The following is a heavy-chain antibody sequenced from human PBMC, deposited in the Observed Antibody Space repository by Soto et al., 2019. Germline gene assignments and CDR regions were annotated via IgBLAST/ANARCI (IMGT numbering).Heavy chain of an antibody. D-gene: IGHD3-3*01. CDR2: ISHSGST. Sequence: QVQLQESGPGLVKPSGTLSLTCAVSGGSISSSNWWSWVRQPPGKGLEWIGEISHSGSTNYNPSLKSRVTLSLDKSKNQFSLKLSSVTAADTAVYYCASYITIFGVVRHGMDVWGQGTTVTVSS. CDR3: ASYITIFGVVRHGMDV. CDR1: GGSISSSNW. J-gene: IGHJ6*02. V-gene: IGHV4-4*02.